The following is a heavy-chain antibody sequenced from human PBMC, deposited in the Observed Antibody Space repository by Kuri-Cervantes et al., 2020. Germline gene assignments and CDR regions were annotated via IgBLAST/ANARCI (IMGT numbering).Heavy chain of an antibody. CDR3: GLAAAEVKDAFDI. D-gene: IGHD6-13*01. CDR2: IKHSGST. J-gene: IGHJ3*02. V-gene: IGHV4-34*01. Sequence: SETLSLTCTVSGGSISSYYWSWIRQPPGKGLEWIGEIKHSGSTNYNPSLKSRVTISVDTSKNQFSLKLSSVTAADTAVYYCGLAAAEVKDAFDIWGQGTMVTVSS. CDR1: GGSISSYY.